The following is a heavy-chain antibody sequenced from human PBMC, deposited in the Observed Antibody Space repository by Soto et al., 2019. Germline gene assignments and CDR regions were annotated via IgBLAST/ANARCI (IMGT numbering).Heavy chain of an antibody. D-gene: IGHD3-10*01. CDR2: IYYSGST. Sequence: LSLTCTVSGGSISSGDYYWICIRQPPGKGLEWIGYIYYSGSTYYNPSLKSRVTISVDTSKNQFSLKLSSVTAADTAVYYCARGLSDVNWFDPWGQGTLVTVSS. CDR3: ARGLSDVNWFDP. J-gene: IGHJ5*02. CDR1: GGSISSGDYY. V-gene: IGHV4-30-4*01.